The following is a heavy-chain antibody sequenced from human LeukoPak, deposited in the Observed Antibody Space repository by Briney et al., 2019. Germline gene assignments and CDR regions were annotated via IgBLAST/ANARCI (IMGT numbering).Heavy chain of an antibody. V-gene: IGHV3-23*01. CDR2: IFPSGGEI. J-gene: IGHJ4*02. Sequence: GGSLRLSCAASGFTFSTFAMIWVRQPPGKGLEWVSRIFPSGGEIHYADSVRGRFTISRDNSKSTLSLQMNSLRAEDTAIYYCATIKRYDTRRSASVGVDHWGQGTLVTVSS. D-gene: IGHD2-15*01. CDR1: GFTFSTFA. CDR3: ATIKRYDTRRSASVGVDH.